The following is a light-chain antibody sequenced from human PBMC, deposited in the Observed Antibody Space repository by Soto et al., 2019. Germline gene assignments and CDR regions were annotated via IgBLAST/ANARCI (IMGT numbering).Light chain of an antibody. CDR2: DVT. V-gene: IGLV2-14*03. CDR1: SSDVGGYTY. CDR3: ASYTSVTSWV. Sequence: QSVLTQPASVSGSPGQSITISCTGTSSDVGGYTYVSWYQHHPGKAPKLMIYDVTNRPSGVSNRFSGSKSGNSASLTISGLQAEDEADYYCASYTSVTSWVFGGGTKLTVL. J-gene: IGLJ3*02.